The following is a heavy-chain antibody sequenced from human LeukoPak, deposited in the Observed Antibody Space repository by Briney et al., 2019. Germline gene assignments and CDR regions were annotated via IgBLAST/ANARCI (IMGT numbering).Heavy chain of an antibody. CDR1: GITVSSNY. D-gene: IGHD3-22*01. CDR2: IYSGGST. Sequence: PGGSLRLSCAASGITVSSNYMSWVRQAPGKGLEWVSLIYSGGSTYYADSVKGRFTISRDNSKNTLYLQMNGLRAEDTAVYYCARVIASGYYPGVFDYWGQGTLVTVSS. J-gene: IGHJ4*02. V-gene: IGHV3-66*01. CDR3: ARVIASGYYPGVFDY.